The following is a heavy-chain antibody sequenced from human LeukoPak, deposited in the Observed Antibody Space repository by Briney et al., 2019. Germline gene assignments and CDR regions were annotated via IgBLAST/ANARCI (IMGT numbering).Heavy chain of an antibody. D-gene: IGHD3-16*01. CDR1: GYSFTNYW. CDR2: IYPGDSDA. J-gene: IGHJ4*02. CDR3: ARHYYDYVWGSYGIDY. V-gene: IGHV5-51*01. Sequence: GESLKISCKGSGYSFTNYWIGWVRQMPGKGLKWMVIIYPGDSDARYSPSFQGQVTISADKSISTAYLQWSSLKASDTAMYYCARHYYDYVWGSYGIDYWGQGTLVTVSS.